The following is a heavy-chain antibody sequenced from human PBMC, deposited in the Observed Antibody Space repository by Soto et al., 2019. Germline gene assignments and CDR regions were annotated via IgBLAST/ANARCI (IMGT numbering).Heavy chain of an antibody. J-gene: IGHJ5*01. Sequence: PSETLSLTWAVSGGSISSGGYSWSWIRQPPGRGLEWIGYIYHSGSTYYNPSLKSRVTISVDRSKNQFSLKLSSVTAADTAVYYCAGGGGYDSFDFWGRGIQVTVSS. CDR1: GGSISSGGYS. V-gene: IGHV4-30-2*01. CDR3: AGGGGYDSFDF. CDR2: IYHSGST. D-gene: IGHD2-15*01.